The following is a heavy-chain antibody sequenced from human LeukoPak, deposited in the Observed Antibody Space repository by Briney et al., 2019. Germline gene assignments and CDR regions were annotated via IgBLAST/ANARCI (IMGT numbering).Heavy chain of an antibody. Sequence: SVKVSCKASGGTFSTYAISWVRQAPGQGLEWMGGIIPIFGTANSAQKFQGRVTITADESTSTAYMELSSLRSEDTAVYYCARDSRESYDSSGYYLDYWGQGTLVTVSS. V-gene: IGHV1-69*01. J-gene: IGHJ4*02. CDR2: IIPIFGTA. D-gene: IGHD3-22*01. CDR3: ARDSRESYDSSGYYLDY. CDR1: GGTFSTYA.